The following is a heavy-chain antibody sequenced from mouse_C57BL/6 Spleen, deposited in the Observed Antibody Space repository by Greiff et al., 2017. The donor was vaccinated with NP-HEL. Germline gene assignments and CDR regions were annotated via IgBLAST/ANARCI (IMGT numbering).Heavy chain of an antibody. D-gene: IGHD2-4*01. Sequence: EVQLVESAGGLVQPGSSMKLSCTASGFTFSDYYMAWVRQVPEKGLEWVANINYDGSSTYYLDSLKSRFIISRDNAKNILYLQMSSLKSEDTATYYCARGPLGDYVMDYWGQGTSVTVSS. V-gene: IGHV5-16*01. CDR1: GFTFSDYY. CDR2: INYDGSST. J-gene: IGHJ4*01. CDR3: ARGPLGDYVMDY.